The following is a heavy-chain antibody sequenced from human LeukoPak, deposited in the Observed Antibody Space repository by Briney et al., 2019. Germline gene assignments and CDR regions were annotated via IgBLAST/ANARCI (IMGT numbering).Heavy chain of an antibody. CDR3: AREAPYSSGWQRGFDP. Sequence: SQTLSLTCTVSGASISSGSYYWSWIRQPAGKGLEWIGRIYTSGSTNYNPSLKSRVTISVDTSKNQFSLKLSSVTAADTAVYYCAREAPYSSGWQRGFDPWGQGTLVTVSS. CDR2: IYTSGST. CDR1: GASISSGSYY. J-gene: IGHJ5*02. V-gene: IGHV4-61*02. D-gene: IGHD6-19*01.